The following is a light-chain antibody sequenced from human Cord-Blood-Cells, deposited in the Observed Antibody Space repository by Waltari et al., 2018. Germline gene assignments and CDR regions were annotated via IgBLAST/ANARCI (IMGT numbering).Light chain of an antibody. CDR1: SSDVGGYTY. CDR2: HVS. CDR3: SSYTSSSTWV. J-gene: IGLJ3*02. Sequence: QSALTQPASVSGSPGQSITIPCPGTSSDVGGYTYVSWYQQHPGKAPKRMIYHVSNRPSGVSNRFSGSKSGNTASLTISGLQAEDETDYYCSSYTSSSTWVFGGGTKLTVL. V-gene: IGLV2-14*01.